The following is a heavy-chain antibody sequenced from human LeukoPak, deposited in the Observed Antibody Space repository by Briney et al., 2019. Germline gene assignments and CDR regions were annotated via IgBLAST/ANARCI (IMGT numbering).Heavy chain of an antibody. Sequence: SETLSLTCTVSGGSISSYYWSWTRQPPGKGLEWIGYIYYSGSTNYNPSLKSRVTISVDTSKNQFSLKLSSVTAADTAVYYCARALVDTAMVIFDYWGQGTLVTVSS. D-gene: IGHD5-18*01. CDR2: IYYSGST. CDR3: ARALVDTAMVIFDY. J-gene: IGHJ4*02. V-gene: IGHV4-59*01. CDR1: GGSISSYY.